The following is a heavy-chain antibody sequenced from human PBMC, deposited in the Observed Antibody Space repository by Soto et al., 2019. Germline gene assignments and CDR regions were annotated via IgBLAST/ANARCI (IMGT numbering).Heavy chain of an antibody. V-gene: IGHV4-34*01. J-gene: IGHJ5*02. Sequence: QVQLQQWGAGLLKPSETLSLTCAVYGGSFSGYYWSWIRQPPGKGLEWIGEINHSGSTNYNPSLKSRVTISVDTSKNQFSLKLSSVTAADTAVYYCVTGIAAAGPPAPCGWFDPWGQGTLVTVSS. CDR3: VTGIAAAGPPAPCGWFDP. D-gene: IGHD6-13*01. CDR2: INHSGST. CDR1: GGSFSGYY.